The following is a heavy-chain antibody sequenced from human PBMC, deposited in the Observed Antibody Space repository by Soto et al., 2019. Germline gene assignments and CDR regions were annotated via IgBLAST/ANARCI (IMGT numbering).Heavy chain of an antibody. V-gene: IGHV1-2*02. Sequence: ASVKVSCKASGYTFSNYHIHWVRQAPGQGLEWLGWIDPNSGGTKYAQKFQGRVTVTREPSITTAFMELDSLTSDDTAVYYGARSSGSSSYFEVWGQGTLVTVSS. CDR3: ARSSGSSSYFEV. CDR2: IDPNSGGT. D-gene: IGHD1-26*01. CDR1: GYTFSNYH. J-gene: IGHJ4*02.